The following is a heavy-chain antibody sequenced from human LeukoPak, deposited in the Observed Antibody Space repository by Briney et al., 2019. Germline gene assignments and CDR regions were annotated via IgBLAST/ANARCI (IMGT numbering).Heavy chain of an antibody. Sequence: GGSLRLSCAASGFTFSSYAMSWVRQAPGKGLEWVSVIYSGGSTYYADSVKGRFTISRDNSKNTLYLQMNSLRAEDTAVYYCARSAYSSGWPDAFDIWGQGTMATVSS. CDR1: GFTFSSYA. CDR2: IYSGGST. J-gene: IGHJ3*02. V-gene: IGHV3-53*01. D-gene: IGHD6-19*01. CDR3: ARSAYSSGWPDAFDI.